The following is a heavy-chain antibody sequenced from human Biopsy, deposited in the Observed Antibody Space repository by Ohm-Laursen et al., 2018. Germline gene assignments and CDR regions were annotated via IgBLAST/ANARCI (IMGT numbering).Heavy chain of an antibody. CDR1: DFPLSSGAFY. CDR3: ARSPASTWTGYFES. J-gene: IGHJ4*02. Sequence: SQTLSLTCRVSDFPLSSGAFYWSWIRQRPGKGLEWSGYIYYSGTTSFNPSLKSRVTMSVDTSANHFSLKLNSVTAADTALYYCARSPASTWTGYFESWGQGSLVTVSS. V-gene: IGHV4-31*03. D-gene: IGHD6-13*01. CDR2: IYYSGTT.